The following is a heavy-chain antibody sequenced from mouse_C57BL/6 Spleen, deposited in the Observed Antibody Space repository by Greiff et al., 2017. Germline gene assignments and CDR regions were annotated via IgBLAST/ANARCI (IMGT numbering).Heavy chain of an antibody. CDR1: GFNIKDYY. V-gene: IGHV14-1*01. CDR3: TLDSSGYSFAY. Sequence: EVHLVESGAELVRPGASVKLSCTASGFNIKDYYMHWVKQRPEQGLEWIGRIDPEDGDTEYAPKFQGKATMTADTSSNTAYLQLSSLTSEDTAVYYCTLDSSGYSFAYWGQGTLVTVSA. CDR2: IDPEDGDT. D-gene: IGHD3-2*02. J-gene: IGHJ3*01.